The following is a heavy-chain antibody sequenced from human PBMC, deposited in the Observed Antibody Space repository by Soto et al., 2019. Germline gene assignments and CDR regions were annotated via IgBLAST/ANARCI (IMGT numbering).Heavy chain of an antibody. Sequence: GGSLRLSCAASGFTFSSYAMNWVRQAPGKGLEWVSAISGSGGSTYYVDSVKGRFTISRDNSRNTLYLQMNSLRAEDTAIYYCVRSHDHFGLDVWGQGTKVTVSS. CDR1: GFTFSSYA. CDR2: ISGSGGST. CDR3: VRSHDHFGLDV. V-gene: IGHV3-23*01. D-gene: IGHD3-3*01. J-gene: IGHJ6*02.